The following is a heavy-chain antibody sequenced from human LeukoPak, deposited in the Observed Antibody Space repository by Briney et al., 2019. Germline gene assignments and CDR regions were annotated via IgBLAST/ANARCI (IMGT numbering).Heavy chain of an antibody. J-gene: IGHJ4*02. CDR1: GYSVSSKSAT. Sequence: SQTLSLTCAISGYSVSSKSATWNWIRQSPAKGVEWLGRTFYRSNWYNDSAVSVKSRISISPDTSKNQFSLQLNSVTPDDTAVYYCARDPRVSSGWQFDCWGQGTLVTVSS. CDR2: TFYRSNWYN. D-gene: IGHD6-19*01. CDR3: ARDPRVSSGWQFDC. V-gene: IGHV6-1*01.